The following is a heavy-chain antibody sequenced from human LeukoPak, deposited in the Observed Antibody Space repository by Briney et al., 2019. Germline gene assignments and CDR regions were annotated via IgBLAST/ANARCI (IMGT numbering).Heavy chain of an antibody. CDR3: AKGVGATYYYGMDV. D-gene: IGHD1-26*01. Sequence: PGGSLRLSCAASGFTFSSYAMSWVRQAPGKGLEWVAVISYDGSNEYYADSVKGRFTISRDNSKNTLYLQMNSLRTEDTAVYYCAKGVGATYYYGMDVWGQGTTVTVSS. V-gene: IGHV3-30*18. J-gene: IGHJ6*02. CDR2: ISYDGSNE. CDR1: GFTFSSYA.